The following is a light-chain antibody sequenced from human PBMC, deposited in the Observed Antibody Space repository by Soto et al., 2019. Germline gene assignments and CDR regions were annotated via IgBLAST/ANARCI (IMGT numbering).Light chain of an antibody. Sequence: QAVVTQEPSLTVSPGGTVTLTCGSSTGAVTSGHYPYWFQQKPGQAPRTLISDTSNKHSWTPARFSGSLLGGKAALTLSGAQPEDEAAYYCLLSYSYAGVFGTGTKLTVL. CDR2: DTS. CDR3: LLSYSYAGV. V-gene: IGLV7-46*01. CDR1: TGAVTSGHY. J-gene: IGLJ1*01.